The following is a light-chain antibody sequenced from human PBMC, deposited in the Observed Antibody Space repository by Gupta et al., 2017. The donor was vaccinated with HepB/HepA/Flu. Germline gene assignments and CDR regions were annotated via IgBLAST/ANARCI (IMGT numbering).Light chain of an antibody. CDR2: GAS. V-gene: IGKV3-20*01. Sequence: EIVLTQSPGTLSLSPGQRATLSCRASQIVSSSYLAWYQQKPGQAPRLLIYGASSRATGIPDRFSGSGSGTDFTLTISRLDPEDFGVYYCQQYTSSPLTFGGGTKVEI. J-gene: IGKJ4*01. CDR1: QIVSSSY. CDR3: QQYTSSPLT.